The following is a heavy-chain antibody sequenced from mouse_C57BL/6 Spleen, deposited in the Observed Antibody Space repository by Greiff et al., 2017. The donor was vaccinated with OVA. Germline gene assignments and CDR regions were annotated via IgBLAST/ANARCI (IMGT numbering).Heavy chain of an antibody. J-gene: IGHJ2*01. V-gene: IGHV1-64*01. CDR2: INPNSGST. D-gene: IGHD2-2*01. CDR1: GYTFTSYW. Sequence: QVQLQQPGAELVKPGASVKLSCKASGYTFTSYWMHWVKQRPGQGLEWIGLINPNSGSTKYNEKFKSKATLNVDKSSSTAYMQLSSLTSEDSAVYYCARAGVTNYFDYWGQGTTLTVSS. CDR3: ARAGVTNYFDY.